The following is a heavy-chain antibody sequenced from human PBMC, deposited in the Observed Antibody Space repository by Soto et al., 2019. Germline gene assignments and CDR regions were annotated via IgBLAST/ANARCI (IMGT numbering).Heavy chain of an antibody. CDR3: ARVSGYDDNWFDP. V-gene: IGHV5-51*01. Sequence: GESLKISCKGSGYSFTNYWIGWVRQMPGKGLEWMGIIYPGDSDTRYSPSFQGQVTISADKSISTAYLQWSSLKASDTAMYYWARVSGYDDNWFDPWCQGTLVTVAS. D-gene: IGHD5-12*01. J-gene: IGHJ5*02. CDR1: GYSFTNYW. CDR2: IYPGDSDT.